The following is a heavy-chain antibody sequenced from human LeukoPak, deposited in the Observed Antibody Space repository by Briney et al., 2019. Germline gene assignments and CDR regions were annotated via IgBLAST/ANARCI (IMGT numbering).Heavy chain of an antibody. V-gene: IGHV3-74*01. J-gene: IGHJ4*02. CDR1: GFPLRSNW. Sequence: GGSLRLSCAASGFPLRSNWMHWVRQAPGKGLVWVSRIKSDGSETSYADSVKGRFTISGDNAKNTLYLQMNSLRAEDTAVYYCARTDNLDYWGQGTLVTVSS. D-gene: IGHD5-24*01. CDR2: IKSDGSET. CDR3: ARTDNLDY.